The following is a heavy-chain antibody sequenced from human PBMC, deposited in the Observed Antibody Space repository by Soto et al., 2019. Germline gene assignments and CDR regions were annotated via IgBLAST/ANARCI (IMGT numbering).Heavy chain of an antibody. V-gene: IGHV1-69*13. CDR3: AITYNWNYVPYYYYGMDV. D-gene: IGHD1-7*01. Sequence: SVKVSCKASGGAFSSYAISWVRQAPGQGLEWMGGIIPIFGTANYAQKFQGRVTITADESTSTAYMELSSLRSEDTAVYYCAITYNWNYVPYYYYGMDVWGQGTTVTSP. CDR1: GGAFSSYA. CDR2: IIPIFGTA. J-gene: IGHJ6*02.